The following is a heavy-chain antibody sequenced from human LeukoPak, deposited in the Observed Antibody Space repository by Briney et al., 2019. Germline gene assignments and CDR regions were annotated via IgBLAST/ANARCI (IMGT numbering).Heavy chain of an antibody. CDR2: INHSGST. J-gene: IGHJ4*02. V-gene: IGHV4-34*01. Sequence: PSETLSLTCAVYGGSFSGYYWSWIRQPPGKGLEWIGEINHSGSTNYNPSLKSRVTISVDTSKNQFSLELSSVTAADTAVYYCARAGRGYSYGYHFGYWGQGTLVTVSS. D-gene: IGHD5-18*01. CDR3: ARAGRGYSYGYHFGY. CDR1: GGSFSGYY.